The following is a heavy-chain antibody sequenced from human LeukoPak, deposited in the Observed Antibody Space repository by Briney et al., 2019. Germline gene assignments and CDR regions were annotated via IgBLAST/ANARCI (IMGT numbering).Heavy chain of an antibody. J-gene: IGHJ4*02. D-gene: IGHD4-17*01. CDR3: VKARTSTVTSVFDY. Sequence: GGSLRLSCTASGFSFSTYAMNWVRQAPGKGLEWVSVIIGNAAMTDYADSVKGRFTISRDNSKNTLYLQMDSLRAEDTAVYYCVKARTSTVTSVFDYWGQGTLVTVSS. CDR1: GFSFSTYA. CDR2: IIGNAAMT. V-gene: IGHV3-23*01.